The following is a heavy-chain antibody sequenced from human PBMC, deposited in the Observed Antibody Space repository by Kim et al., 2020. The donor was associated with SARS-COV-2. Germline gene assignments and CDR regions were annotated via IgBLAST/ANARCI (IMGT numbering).Heavy chain of an antibody. J-gene: IGHJ5*02. CDR2: T. CDR3: ARGFETSGYYT. D-gene: IGHD3-3*01. Sequence: TYFSPSLKSRVTISVDTAKSQFSLKLSSVTAAGTAVYYCARGFETSGYYTWGQGTLVTVSS. V-gene: IGHV4-39*07.